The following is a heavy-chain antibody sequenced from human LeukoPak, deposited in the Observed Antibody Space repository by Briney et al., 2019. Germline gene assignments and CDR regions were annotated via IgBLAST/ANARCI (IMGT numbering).Heavy chain of an antibody. D-gene: IGHD3-22*01. CDR1: GYTFTSYY. J-gene: IGHJ4*02. CDR3: ARERPPFGISYYYDSSGYSPSDY. Sequence: ASVKVSCKASGYTFTSYYMHWVRQAPGQGLEWMGIINPSGGSTSYAQKFQGRVTMTRDTSTSTVYMELSRLRSEDTAVYYCARERPPFGISYYYDSSGYSPSDYWGQGTLVTVSS. CDR2: INPSGGST. V-gene: IGHV1-46*01.